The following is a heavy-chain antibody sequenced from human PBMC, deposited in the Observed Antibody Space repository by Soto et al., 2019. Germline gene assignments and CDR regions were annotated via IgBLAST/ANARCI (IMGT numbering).Heavy chain of an antibody. CDR3: AKDRRVGSDYGDLWHYLDN. V-gene: IGHV3-30*18. CDR1: GFTFSSYG. Sequence: PLRVSCAASGFTFSSYGMHRISKTPGKGLEWVALISFDGSNKYYADSVKGRFTISRDNSKNTLYLQMNSLRAEDTAMFYCAKDRRVGSDYGDLWHYLDNWGQGALVTVSS. J-gene: IGHJ4*02. CDR2: ISFDGSNK. D-gene: IGHD4-17*01.